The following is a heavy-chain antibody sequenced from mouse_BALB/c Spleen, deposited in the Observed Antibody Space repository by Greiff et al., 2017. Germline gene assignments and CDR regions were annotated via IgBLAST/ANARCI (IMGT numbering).Heavy chain of an antibody. Sequence: VKLMESGPGLVAPSQSLSITCTVSGFSLTSYGVHWVRQPPGKGLEWLGVIWAGGSTNYNSALMSRLSISKDNSKSQVFLKMNSLQTDDTAMYYCAREGNFYGNYEAMDYWGQGTSVTVSS. D-gene: IGHD2-1*01. J-gene: IGHJ4*01. V-gene: IGHV2-9*02. CDR2: IWAGGST. CDR3: AREGNFYGNYEAMDY. CDR1: GFSLTSYG.